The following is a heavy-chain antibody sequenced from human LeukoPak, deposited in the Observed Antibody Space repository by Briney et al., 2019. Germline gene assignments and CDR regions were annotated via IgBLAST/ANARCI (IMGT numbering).Heavy chain of an antibody. V-gene: IGHV5-10-1*01. CDR3: AIPVLGYCSGGSCRWAFDI. CDR1: GYSFTSYW. CDR2: IDPSDSYT. D-gene: IGHD2-15*01. Sequence: GEPLKISCKASGYSFTSYWISWVRQMPGKGLEWMGRIDPSDSYTNYSPSFQGHVTISADKSISTVYLQWSSLKASATAMYYCAIPVLGYCSGGSCRWAFDIWGQGTMVSVFS. J-gene: IGHJ3*02.